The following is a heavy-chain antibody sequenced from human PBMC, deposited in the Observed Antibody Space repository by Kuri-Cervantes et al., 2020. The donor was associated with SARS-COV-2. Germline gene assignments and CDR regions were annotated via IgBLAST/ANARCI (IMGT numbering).Heavy chain of an antibody. V-gene: IGHV1-69*06. Sequence: SVKVSCKASGGTLNTYSFSWVRQAPGQGLEWMGGIIPIFGTANYAQKFQGRVTITADKSTSTAYMELSSLRSEDTAVYYCARAHCGGDCYLALYYYYYGMDVWGQGTTVTVSS. CDR2: IIPIFGTA. CDR1: GGTLNTYS. J-gene: IGHJ6*02. D-gene: IGHD2-21*02. CDR3: ARAHCGGDCYLALYYYYYGMDV.